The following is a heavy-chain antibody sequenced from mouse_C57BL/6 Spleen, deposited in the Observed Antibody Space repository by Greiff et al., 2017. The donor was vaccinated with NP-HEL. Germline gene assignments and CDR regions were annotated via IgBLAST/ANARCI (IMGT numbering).Heavy chain of an antibody. CDR3: TDGNYDAMDY. D-gene: IGHD2-1*01. CDR2: IDPEDGDT. V-gene: IGHV14-1*01. CDR1: GFNIKDYY. J-gene: IGHJ4*01. Sequence: VQLQQSGAELVRPGASVKLSCTASGFNIKDYYMHWVKQRPEQGLEWIGRIDPEDGDTEYAPKFQGKATMTADTSSTTAYLQLSSLTSEDTAVYYCTDGNYDAMDYWGQGTSVTVSS.